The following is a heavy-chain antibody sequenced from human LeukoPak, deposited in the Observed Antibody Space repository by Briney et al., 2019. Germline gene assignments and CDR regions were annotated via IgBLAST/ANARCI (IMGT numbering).Heavy chain of an antibody. CDR2: ISGSGGST. V-gene: IGHV3-23*01. J-gene: IGHJ4*02. CDR3: AKDLLGPYYYDSSGYQLTFDY. Sequence: PGGFLRLSCAASGFTFSSYAMSWVRQAPGKGLEWVSAISGSGGSTYYADSVKGRFTISRDNSKNTLYLQMNSLRAEDTAVYYCAKDLLGPYYYDSSGYQLTFDYWGQGTLVTVSS. CDR1: GFTFSSYA. D-gene: IGHD3-22*01.